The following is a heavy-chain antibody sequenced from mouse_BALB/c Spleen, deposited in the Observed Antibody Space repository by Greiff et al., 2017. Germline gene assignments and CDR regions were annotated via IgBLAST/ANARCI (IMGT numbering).Heavy chain of an antibody. Sequence: EVKLMESGPGLVKPSQSLSLTCSVTGYSITSGYYWNWIRQFPGNKLEWMGYISYDGSNNYNPSLKNRISITRDTSKNQFFLKLNSVTTEDTATYYCARYGNYGGYYAMDYWGQGTSVTVSS. V-gene: IGHV3-6*02. D-gene: IGHD2-10*02. CDR1: GYSITSGYY. J-gene: IGHJ4*01. CDR3: ARYGNYGGYYAMDY. CDR2: ISYDGSN.